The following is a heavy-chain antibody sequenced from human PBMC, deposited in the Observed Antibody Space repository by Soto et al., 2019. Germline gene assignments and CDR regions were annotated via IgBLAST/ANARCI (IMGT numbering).Heavy chain of an antibody. CDR2: LNWNSVTA. D-gene: IGHD1-26*01. J-gene: IGHJ1*01. CDR3: VKDISGSYSDPTYDL. V-gene: IGHV3-9*01. Sequence: GLECVPGLNWNSVTAVYGASVKGRFSISSDNGKYALYLQMTSLRPEDTALYYCVKDISGSYSDPTYDLWGQRTLVTVSS.